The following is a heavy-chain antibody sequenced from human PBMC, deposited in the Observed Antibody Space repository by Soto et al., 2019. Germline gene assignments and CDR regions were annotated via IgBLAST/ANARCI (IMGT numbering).Heavy chain of an antibody. V-gene: IGHV1-46*01. CDR3: ARDQYGGLYKYYYGMDV. J-gene: IGHJ6*02. Sequence: ASVKVSCKAAGYTFTSYYMEGVRQAAGEGLEWMGIINPSGGSTSYAQKFQGRVTMTRDTSTSTVYMELSSLRSEDTAGYYCARDQYGGLYKYYYGMDVWGQGTTVTVS. CDR1: GYTFTSYY. D-gene: IGHD3-16*01. CDR2: INPSGGST.